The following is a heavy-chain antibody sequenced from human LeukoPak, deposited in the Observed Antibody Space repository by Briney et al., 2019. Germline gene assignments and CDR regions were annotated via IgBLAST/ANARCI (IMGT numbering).Heavy chain of an antibody. Sequence: GGSLRLSCAASGFTFSTYWMSWVRQTPEKGLEFVANIKHDGSEKQDGSEKNYVDSVKGRFTISRDNAKNSLYLQMNSLRAEDTAVYYCARSGRGVDSFYFYMDVWGKGTTVTVSS. J-gene: IGHJ6*03. D-gene: IGHD3-10*01. CDR3: ARSGRGVDSFYFYMDV. CDR1: GFTFSTYW. V-gene: IGHV3-7*01. CDR2: IKHDGSEKQDGSEK.